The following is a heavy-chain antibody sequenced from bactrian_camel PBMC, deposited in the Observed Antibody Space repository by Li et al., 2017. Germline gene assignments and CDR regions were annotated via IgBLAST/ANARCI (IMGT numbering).Heavy chain of an antibody. CDR1: GSGYFYSDYE. CDR3: AAVSGY. Sequence: VQLVESGGGSVQPGDTLRLSCAVSGSGYFYSDYEMAWFRQATGKEREGVASIDTADGRIFYSASVKGRFTISQDNAKSTLYLEMKSLKPEDTAVYFCAAVSGYWGQGTQVTVS. CDR2: IDTADGRI. J-gene: IGHJ6*01. V-gene: IGHV3S40*01.